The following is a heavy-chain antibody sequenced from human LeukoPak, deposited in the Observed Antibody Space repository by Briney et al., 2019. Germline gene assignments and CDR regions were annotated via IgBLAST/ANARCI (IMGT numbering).Heavy chain of an antibody. CDR3: AKSYSGSWYYFDY. J-gene: IGHJ4*02. CDR1: GFTFSSYA. V-gene: IGHV3-23*01. D-gene: IGHD6-13*01. Sequence: GGSLRLSCAVSGFTFSSYAMSWVRQAPGKGLEWVSTISGSGGSTCYADSVKGRFTISRDNSKNTLYLQMNSLRAEDTAVYYCAKSYSGSWYYFDYWGQGTLVTVSS. CDR2: ISGSGGST.